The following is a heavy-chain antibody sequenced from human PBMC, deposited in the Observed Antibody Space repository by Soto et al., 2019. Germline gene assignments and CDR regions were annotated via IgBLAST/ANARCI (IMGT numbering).Heavy chain of an antibody. Sequence: QVQLVESGGGVVQPGRSLRLSCAASGFTFSSYGMHWARQAPGKGLEWVAVISYDGSNKYYADSVKGRFTISRDNSKNTLYLQMNSLRAEDTAVYYCAKDRGGFDYWGQGTLVTVSS. CDR1: GFTFSSYG. V-gene: IGHV3-30*18. CDR3: AKDRGGFDY. J-gene: IGHJ4*02. D-gene: IGHD3-10*01. CDR2: ISYDGSNK.